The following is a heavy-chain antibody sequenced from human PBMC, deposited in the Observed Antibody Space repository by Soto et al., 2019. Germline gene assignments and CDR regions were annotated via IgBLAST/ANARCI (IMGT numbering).Heavy chain of an antibody. D-gene: IGHD2-15*01. CDR2: MSYDGSDT. CDR3: TTLIVVVVAATQA. V-gene: IGHV3-33*08. Sequence: GGSLRLSCVGSGFIFSNNGMHWVRQTPGKGLEWVAFMSYDGSDTFYADSVKGRFTISRDDSKSIAYLQMNSLKTEDTAVYYCTTLIVVVVAATQAWGQGSLVTVTS. CDR1: GFIFSNNG. J-gene: IGHJ5*02.